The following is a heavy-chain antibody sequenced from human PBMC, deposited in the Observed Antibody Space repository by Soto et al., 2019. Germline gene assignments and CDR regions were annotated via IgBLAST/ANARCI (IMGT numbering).Heavy chain of an antibody. Sequence: SETLSLTCTVSGDSISSSSFYWGWIRQPPGKGLEWIGSIYYSGSSYYNPSLKSRVTISVDTSKNQFSLKLSSVTAADTAVYYCARLQTLEWLFPRPVFDYWSQGTLVTVSS. J-gene: IGHJ4*02. D-gene: IGHD3-3*01. V-gene: IGHV4-39*01. CDR2: IYYSGSS. CDR1: GDSISSSSFY. CDR3: ARLQTLEWLFPRPVFDY.